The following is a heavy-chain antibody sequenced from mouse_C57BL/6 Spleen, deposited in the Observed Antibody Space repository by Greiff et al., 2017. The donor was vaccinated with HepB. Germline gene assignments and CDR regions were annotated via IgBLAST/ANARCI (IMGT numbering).Heavy chain of an antibody. Sequence: EVKLVESGEGLVKPGGSLKLSCAASGFTFSSYAMSWVRQTPETRLEWVAYISSGGDYIYYEDTVNGRFTISRDNARNTLYLQRISLKSEDTAMYDGTREGLTGTDAMDYWGQGTSVTVSS. V-gene: IGHV5-9-1*02. CDR3: TREGLTGTDAMDY. CDR2: ISSGGDYI. CDR1: GFTFSSYA. J-gene: IGHJ4*01. D-gene: IGHD4-1*01.